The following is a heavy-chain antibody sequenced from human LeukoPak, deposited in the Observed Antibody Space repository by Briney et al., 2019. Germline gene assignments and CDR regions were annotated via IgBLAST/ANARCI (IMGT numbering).Heavy chain of an antibody. CDR2: ITYNGGGT. CDR1: GLTFSRCA. Sequence: SGGSLRLSCAASGLTFSRCAMNWVRQAPGKGLEWVSGITYNGGGTYYADSVKGRFTISRDNFKNTLYLQMNSLRAEDTALYYCAKPPGSSSSVDYWGQGTLVTVAS. J-gene: IGHJ4*02. CDR3: AKPPGSSSSVDY. V-gene: IGHV3-23*01. D-gene: IGHD6-13*01.